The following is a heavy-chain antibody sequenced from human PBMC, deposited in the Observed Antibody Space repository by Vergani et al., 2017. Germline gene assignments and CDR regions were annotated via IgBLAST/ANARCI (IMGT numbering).Heavy chain of an antibody. CDR1: GFTFSSYA. D-gene: IGHD6-19*01. CDR3: AREQWLPIDYFDY. V-gene: IGHV3-23*01. CDR2: ISGIGGST. J-gene: IGHJ4*02. Sequence: EVQLLESGGGLVQPGGSLRLSCAASGFTFSSYAMSWVRQAPGKGLEWVSAISGIGGSTYYADSVKGRFTISRDNSKNTLYLQMNSLRAEDTAVYYCAREQWLPIDYFDYWGQGTLVTVSS.